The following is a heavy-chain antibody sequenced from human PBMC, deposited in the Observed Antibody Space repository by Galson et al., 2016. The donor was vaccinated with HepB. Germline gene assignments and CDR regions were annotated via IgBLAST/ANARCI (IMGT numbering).Heavy chain of an antibody. V-gene: IGHV4-4*02. CDR2: IYHSGST. CDR3: IRAAPTTNWFDP. CDR1: GDSISSTNW. D-gene: IGHD4-11*01. Sequence: SETLSLTCAVSGDSISSTNWWSWVRQPPGKGLEWIGEIYHSGSTNYNPSLKSRVTMSVDKSKNQFSLRLGSVTAADTAVYYCIRAAPTTNWFDPWGQGTLVTVSS. J-gene: IGHJ5*02.